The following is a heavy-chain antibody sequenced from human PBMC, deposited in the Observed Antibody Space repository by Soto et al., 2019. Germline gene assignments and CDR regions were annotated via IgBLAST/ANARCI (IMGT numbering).Heavy chain of an antibody. D-gene: IGHD6-6*01. Sequence: QVQLVQSGAEVQKPGSSVKVSCKASGGTFSSYAISWVRQAPGQGLEWMGGIIPIFGTANYAQKFQGRVTITADESTSTAYMELSSLRSEDTAVYCCARRNRAARPGDYYYGMDVWGQGTTVTVSS. CDR2: IIPIFGTA. CDR3: ARRNRAARPGDYYYGMDV. CDR1: GGTFSSYA. V-gene: IGHV1-69*01. J-gene: IGHJ6*02.